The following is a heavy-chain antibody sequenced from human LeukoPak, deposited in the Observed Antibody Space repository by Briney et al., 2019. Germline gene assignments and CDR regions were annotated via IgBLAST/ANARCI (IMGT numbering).Heavy chain of an antibody. J-gene: IGHJ2*01. V-gene: IGHV3-7*01. CDR1: GFTFRSYW. CDR2: IKQDGSEK. Sequence: GGSLRLSCAASGFTFRSYWMSWGRQAPGKGVEWVANIKQDGSEKYYVDSMKGRFTISRDNAKESLYLQINSLRAEDTAVYYCAGGARGYNWYFDLWGRGTLVTVSS. CDR3: AGGARGYNWYFDL. D-gene: IGHD3-16*01.